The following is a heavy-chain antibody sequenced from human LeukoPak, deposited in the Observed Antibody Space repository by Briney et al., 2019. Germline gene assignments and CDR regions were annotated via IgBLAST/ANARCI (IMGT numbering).Heavy chain of an antibody. J-gene: IGHJ4*02. CDR2: IYNSGST. CDR3: ARHRTDGTDFFDN. D-gene: IGHD3/OR15-3a*01. CDR1: GVSISSCY. Sequence: KPSETLSLTCTVSGVSISSCYWSCIRQPPGKGLEWIAYIYNSGSTKHNPSLMSRVTISVDTSKNQLSLTMSSVTAADTAVYYCARHRTDGTDFFDNWGQGSLVTVSS. V-gene: IGHV4-59*08.